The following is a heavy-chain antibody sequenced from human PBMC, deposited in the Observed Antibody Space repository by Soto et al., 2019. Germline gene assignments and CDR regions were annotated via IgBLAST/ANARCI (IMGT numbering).Heavy chain of an antibody. D-gene: IGHD2-2*03. Sequence: QVQLVQSGAEVKKPGSSVKVSCKASGGTFCSYTIIWVRQAPGQGLEWMGRIIPILGIANYAQKFQGRVTITADKSTSTAYIELSSLRSEDTAVYYCARAVSGYCSSTSCSYYMDVWGKGTTVTVSS. J-gene: IGHJ6*03. CDR1: GGTFCSYT. V-gene: IGHV1-69*02. CDR3: ARAVSGYCSSTSCSYYMDV. CDR2: IIPILGIA.